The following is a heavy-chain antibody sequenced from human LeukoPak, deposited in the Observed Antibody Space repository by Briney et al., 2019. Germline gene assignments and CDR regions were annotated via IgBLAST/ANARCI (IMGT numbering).Heavy chain of an antibody. Sequence: GGSLRLSCAASGFTVSSNYMSWVRQAPGKGLEWVSVIYSGGNTYYADSVEGGFTISRDNSKKTMYPQMNSLRAEDTAVYYCARGIGSQLRSGWFDPWGQGTLVTVSS. J-gene: IGHJ5*02. V-gene: IGHV3-66*01. CDR2: IYSGGNT. D-gene: IGHD3-3*01. CDR1: GFTVSSNY. CDR3: ARGIGSQLRSGWFDP.